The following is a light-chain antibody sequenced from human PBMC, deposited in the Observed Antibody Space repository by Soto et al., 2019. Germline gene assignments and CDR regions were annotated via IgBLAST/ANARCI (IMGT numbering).Light chain of an antibody. J-gene: IGKJ2*01. Sequence: DIQITQSPSTLSASVVDRVTITCRASQSISSWLAWYQQKPGKAPKLLIYDASSLESGVPSRFSGSGSGTEFTLTISSLQPDDFATYYCQQYNSSFGQGTKVDIK. V-gene: IGKV1-5*01. CDR2: DAS. CDR3: QQYNSS. CDR1: QSISSW.